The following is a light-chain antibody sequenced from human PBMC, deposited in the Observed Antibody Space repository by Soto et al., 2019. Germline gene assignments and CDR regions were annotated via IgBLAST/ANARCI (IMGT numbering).Light chain of an antibody. CDR1: SSNIGFAT. CDR3: ASWDDSLNGWV. Sequence: QLVLTQPPSASGAPGQRVTISCSGSSSNIGFATFTWYQHLPGTAPKLLLFSYDQRPSGVPDRFSGSKSGTSASVAISGLQSEDEADDYCASWDDSLNGWVFGGGTKLTVL. J-gene: IGLJ3*02. CDR2: SYD. V-gene: IGLV1-44*01.